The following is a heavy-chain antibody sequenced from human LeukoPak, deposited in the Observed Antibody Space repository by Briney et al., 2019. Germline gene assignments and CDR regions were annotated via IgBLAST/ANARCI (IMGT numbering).Heavy chain of an antibody. Sequence: ASVKVSCKASGYTFTGYYMHWVRQAPGQVLEWMGWINPNSGGTNYAQKFQGRVTMTRDTSISTAYMELSRLRSDDTAVYYCARGYYDIFTRALRFDYWGQGTLVTVSS. J-gene: IGHJ4*02. CDR3: ARGYYDIFTRALRFDY. D-gene: IGHD3-9*01. V-gene: IGHV1-2*02. CDR2: INPNSGGT. CDR1: GYTFTGYY.